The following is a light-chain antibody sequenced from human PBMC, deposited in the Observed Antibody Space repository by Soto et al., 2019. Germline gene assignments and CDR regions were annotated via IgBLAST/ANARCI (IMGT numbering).Light chain of an antibody. V-gene: IGKV3-20*01. CDR1: QSVSSSY. CDR3: QQYGSSRP. J-gene: IGKJ1*01. CDR2: GAS. Sequence: EIVLTQSPGTLSLSPGERATLSCRASQSVSSSYLAWYQQKPGQAPRLLIYGASSTATGLPDRFSGSVSGTDFTLTIIILEPEDFAVYYCQQYGSSRPFGQGPKVEIK.